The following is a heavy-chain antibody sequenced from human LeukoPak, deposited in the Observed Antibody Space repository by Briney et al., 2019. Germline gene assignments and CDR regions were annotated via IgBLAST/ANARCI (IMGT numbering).Heavy chain of an antibody. CDR3: ARQAEGSYYFDY. J-gene: IGHJ4*02. V-gene: IGHV3-23*01. D-gene: IGHD1-14*01. Sequence: GGSLRLSCAASGFTFSSHAMSWVRQAPGKGLEWVSVISGSGDTTYYADSVKGLFTTSRDNSKNTLYLQMNSLRAEDTAVYYCARQAEGSYYFDYWGQGTLVTVSS. CDR1: GFTFSSHA. CDR2: ISGSGDTT.